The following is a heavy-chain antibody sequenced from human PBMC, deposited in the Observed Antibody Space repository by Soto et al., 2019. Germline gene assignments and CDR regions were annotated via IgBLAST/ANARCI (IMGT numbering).Heavy chain of an antibody. D-gene: IGHD4-17*01. CDR2: INPNSGGT. CDR3: ARGPSTYGDYGNYFDY. Sequence: ASVKVSCKASGYTFTGYYMHWVRQAPGQGLEWMGWINPNSGGTNYAQKFQGRVTMTRDTSISTAYMELSRLRSDDTAVYYCARGPSTYGDYGNYFDYWGQGTLVTVSS. V-gene: IGHV1-2*02. CDR1: GYTFTGYY. J-gene: IGHJ4*02.